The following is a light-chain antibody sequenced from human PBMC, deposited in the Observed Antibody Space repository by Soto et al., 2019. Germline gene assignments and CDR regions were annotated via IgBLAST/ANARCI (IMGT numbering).Light chain of an antibody. CDR1: QSVSSSY. J-gene: IGKJ2*01. Sequence: EIVLTRSPGTLSLSPGERATLSCRASQSVSSSYLAWYQQIPGQAPRLLIYGASRRATGIPDRFSGSGSGTDFTLTISRLDPEDFAVYYCQQYGSSLRTFGQGTKLEIK. CDR2: GAS. CDR3: QQYGSSLRT. V-gene: IGKV3-20*01.